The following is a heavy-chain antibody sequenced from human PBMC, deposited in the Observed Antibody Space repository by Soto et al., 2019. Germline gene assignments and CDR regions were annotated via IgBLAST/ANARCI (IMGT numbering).Heavy chain of an antibody. Sequence: QMQLVESGGGVVQPGTSLRLSCAASGFTFSNYAMHWVRQAPGKGLEWETIIWYDGSDKNYGDSGKGRFTISRDNSKNTLYLQMNSLRVEDTAVYYCARDSGGDYHNYYMDVWGKGTTVTVSS. V-gene: IGHV3-33*01. D-gene: IGHD4-17*01. CDR1: GFTFSNYA. J-gene: IGHJ6*03. CDR2: IWYDGSDK. CDR3: ARDSGGDYHNYYMDV.